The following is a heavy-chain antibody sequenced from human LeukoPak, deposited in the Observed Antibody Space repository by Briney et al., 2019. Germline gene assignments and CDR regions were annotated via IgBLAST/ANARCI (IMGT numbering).Heavy chain of an antibody. J-gene: IGHJ6*02. Sequence: AGGSLRLSCAASGFTFSSYGMHWVRQAPGKGLEWVAVISYDGSNKYYADSVKGRFTISRDNSKYTLYLQMNSLRAEDTAVYYCAKEYSSGWVPYYYYGMDVWGQGTTVTVSS. CDR2: ISYDGSNK. D-gene: IGHD6-19*01. CDR3: AKEYSSGWVPYYYYGMDV. V-gene: IGHV3-30*18. CDR1: GFTFSSYG.